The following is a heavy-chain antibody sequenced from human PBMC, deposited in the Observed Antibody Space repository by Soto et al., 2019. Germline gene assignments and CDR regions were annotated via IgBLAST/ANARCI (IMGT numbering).Heavy chain of an antibody. V-gene: IGHV4-39*02. Sequence: SETLSLTCPVSGCSISSSSYYWGWIRQPPGKGLEWIGSIYYSGSTYYNPSLKSRVTISVDTSKNQFSLKLSSVTAADTAVYYCAKEAFRVPYNWFDPWGQGTLVTVSS. CDR3: AKEAFRVPYNWFDP. D-gene: IGHD2-2*01. CDR2: IYYSGST. CDR1: GCSISSSSYY. J-gene: IGHJ5*02.